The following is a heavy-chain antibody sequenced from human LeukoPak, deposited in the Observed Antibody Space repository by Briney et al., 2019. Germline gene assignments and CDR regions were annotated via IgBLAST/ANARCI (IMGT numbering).Heavy chain of an antibody. D-gene: IGHD3-22*01. V-gene: IGHV4-39*07. CDR2: INHSGST. Sequence: SETLSLTCTVSGGSISSGGYYWSWIRQPPGKGLEWIGEINHSGSTNYNPSLKSRVTISVDTSKNQFSLKLSSVTAADTAVYYCARSPRVTYYYDSSGRRGYFDLWGRGTLVTVSS. CDR1: GGSISSGGYY. CDR3: ARSPRVTYYYDSSGRRGYFDL. J-gene: IGHJ2*01.